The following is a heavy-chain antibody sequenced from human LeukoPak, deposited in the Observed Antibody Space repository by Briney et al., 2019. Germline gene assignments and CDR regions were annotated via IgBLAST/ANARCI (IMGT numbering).Heavy chain of an antibody. Sequence: GESLRLSCAASGFTFSSYGMHWVRQAPGKGLEWVAFIRYDGSEKHYADSVKGRFTISRDNSENTLFLQMNSLRAGDTAVYYCAKNREPSGDYAGAFDFWGQGTLVTVSS. J-gene: IGHJ4*02. D-gene: IGHD4-17*01. CDR1: GFTFSSYG. V-gene: IGHV3-30*02. CDR3: AKNREPSGDYAGAFDF. CDR2: IRYDGSEK.